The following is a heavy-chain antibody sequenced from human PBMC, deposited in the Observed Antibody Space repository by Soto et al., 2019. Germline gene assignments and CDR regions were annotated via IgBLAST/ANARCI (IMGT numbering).Heavy chain of an antibody. CDR1: GFSLSTSGVG. V-gene: IGHV2-5*02. J-gene: IGHJ4*02. Sequence: QITLKESGPTLVKPTQTLTLTCTFSGFSLSTSGVGVGWIRQPPGKALEWLALIYWDDDKRYSPSLKSKLTIPKDTSKNQVVLKMTNMDPVDTATYYCTHSQTYCGGNCYSGFDYWGQGTLVTVSS. D-gene: IGHD2-21*02. CDR3: THSQTYCGGNCYSGFDY. CDR2: IYWDDDK.